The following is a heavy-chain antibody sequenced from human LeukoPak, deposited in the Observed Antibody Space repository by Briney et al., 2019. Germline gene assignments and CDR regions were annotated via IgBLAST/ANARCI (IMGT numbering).Heavy chain of an antibody. J-gene: IGHJ4*02. CDR3: TRESGAFSPFGF. CDR2: VHLSGAS. CDR1: GGSILTTNW. Sequence: PSETLSLTCAVSGGSILTTNWWSWVRQPPGKGLEWIGEVHLSGASNYNPSLKSRVNMSIDKSKNQLSLELTSVTAADAAIYYCTRESGAFSPFGFWGQGTLVTVSS. D-gene: IGHD1-26*01. V-gene: IGHV4-4*02.